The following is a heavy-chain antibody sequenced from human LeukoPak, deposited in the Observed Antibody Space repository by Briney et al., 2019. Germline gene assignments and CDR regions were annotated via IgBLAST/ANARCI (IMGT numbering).Heavy chain of an antibody. CDR2: IKSTANGGTI. J-gene: IGHJ4*02. CDR1: GLTFSNAW. CDR3: ARFYGSSGYYLDY. Sequence: GGSLRPSCAASGLTFSNAWMNWVRQTPEKGLEWVGLIKSTANGGTIDYAAPVKGRFTISGDDSKNTLHLQMNSLRAEDTAVYYCARFYGSSGYYLDYWGQGTLVTVSS. D-gene: IGHD3-22*01. V-gene: IGHV3-15*05.